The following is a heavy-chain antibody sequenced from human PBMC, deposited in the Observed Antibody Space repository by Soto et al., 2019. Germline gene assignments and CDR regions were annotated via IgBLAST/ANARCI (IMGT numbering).Heavy chain of an antibody. V-gene: IGHV1-18*04. CDR3: ARDSWGLAVPDYHYYAMDV. J-gene: IGHJ6*02. CDR2: ISVYSGST. CDR1: GYTFTSYG. D-gene: IGHD6-19*01. Sequence: QVQLVQSGAEVKKPGASVRVSCEASGYTFTSYGISWVRQAPGQGLEWMGWISVYSGSTNYAQKLQCRVTMTTDKSTRAVYMELRSLRSDDTAVYYWARDSWGLAVPDYHYYAMDVWGQGTTVTVS.